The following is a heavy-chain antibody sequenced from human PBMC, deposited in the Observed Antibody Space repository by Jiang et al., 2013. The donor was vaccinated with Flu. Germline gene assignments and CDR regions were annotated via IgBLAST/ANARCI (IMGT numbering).Heavy chain of an antibody. Sequence: QLVESGGGVVQPGRSLRLSCAASGDSINRHGMHWVRQAPGKGLEWVAFIWYDGSKKYYSDSVKGRFTISRDNSENKLFLQMNSLRAEDTAVYYCLKDPRYNPPKRAGDVRRRRSDENEGSDIGGHGTKVTVSS. D-gene: IGHD3-10*02. J-gene: IGHJ3*02. CDR2: IWYDGSKK. CDR1: GDSINRHG. V-gene: IGHV3-33*03. CDR3: LKDPRYNPPKRAGDVRRRRSDENEGSDI.